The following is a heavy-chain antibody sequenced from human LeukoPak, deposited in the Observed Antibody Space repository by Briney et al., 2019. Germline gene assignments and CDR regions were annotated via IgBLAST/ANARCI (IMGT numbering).Heavy chain of an antibody. CDR1: GYTFTGYY. V-gene: IGHV1-2*04. CDR2: INPNSGGT. CDR3: ARILTLEPPWFDP. J-gene: IGHJ5*02. Sequence: ASVKVSCKASGYTFTGYYIHWVRQAPGQGLEWMGWINPNSGGTNYAQKFQGWVTMTRDTSISTAYMELRSPRSDDTAVYYCARILTLEPPWFDPWGQGTLVTVSS. D-gene: IGHD1-1*01.